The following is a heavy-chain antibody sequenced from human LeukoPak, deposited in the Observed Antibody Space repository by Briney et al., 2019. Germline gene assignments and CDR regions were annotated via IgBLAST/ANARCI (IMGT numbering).Heavy chain of an antibody. Sequence: ASVKVSCKASGYTFTSYYMHWVRQAPGQGLEWMGIINPSGGSTSYAQKFQGRVTMTRDTSTSTVYMEPSSLRSEDTAVYYCARDRWGSSGYYYYFDYWGQGTLVTVSS. V-gene: IGHV1-46*01. D-gene: IGHD3-22*01. CDR1: GYTFTSYY. CDR2: INPSGGST. J-gene: IGHJ4*02. CDR3: ARDRWGSSGYYYYFDY.